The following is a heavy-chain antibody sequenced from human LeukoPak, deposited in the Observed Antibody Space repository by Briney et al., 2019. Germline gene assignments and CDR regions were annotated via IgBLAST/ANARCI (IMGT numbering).Heavy chain of an antibody. D-gene: IGHD6-13*01. Sequence: GGSLRLSCAASGFTFSSYGMHWVRQAPGKGLEWVAFIRYDGSNKYYADSVKGRFTISRDNSKNTLYLQMNSLRAEDTAVYYCARGYSSSLITNVDYWGQGTLVTVSS. CDR1: GFTFSSYG. CDR2: IRYDGSNK. CDR3: ARGYSSSLITNVDY. V-gene: IGHV3-30*02. J-gene: IGHJ4*02.